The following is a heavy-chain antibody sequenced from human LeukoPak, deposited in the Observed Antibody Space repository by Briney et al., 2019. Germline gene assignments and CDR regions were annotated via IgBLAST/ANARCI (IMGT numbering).Heavy chain of an antibody. CDR1: GYTFTSYG. V-gene: IGHV1-2*02. D-gene: IGHD5-18*01. Sequence: GASVKVSCKASGYTFTSYGISWVRQAPGQGLEWMGWINPNSGGTNYAQKFQGRVTMTRDTSISTAYMELSRLRSDDTAVYYCARRGGVGYSYGYDYWGQGTLVTVSS. J-gene: IGHJ4*02. CDR2: INPNSGGT. CDR3: ARRGGVGYSYGYDY.